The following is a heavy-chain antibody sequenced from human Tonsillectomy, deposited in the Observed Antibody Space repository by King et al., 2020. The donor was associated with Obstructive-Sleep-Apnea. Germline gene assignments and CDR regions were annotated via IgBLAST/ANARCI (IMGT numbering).Heavy chain of an antibody. CDR3: AKAPVTMIVVVMTFFDY. V-gene: IGHV3-23*04. D-gene: IGHD3-22*01. Sequence: VQLVESGGGLVQPGGSLRLSCAASGFTFSSYAMSWVRQAPGKGLEWVSAISGSGGSTYYADSVKGRFTISRDNSKNTLYLQMNSLRAEDTAVYYCAKAPVTMIVVVMTFFDYWGQGTLVTVSS. CDR2: ISGSGGST. CDR1: GFTFSSYA. J-gene: IGHJ4*02.